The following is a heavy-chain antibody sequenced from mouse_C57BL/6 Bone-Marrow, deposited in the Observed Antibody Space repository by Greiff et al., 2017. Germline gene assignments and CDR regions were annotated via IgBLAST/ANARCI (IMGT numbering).Heavy chain of an antibody. CDR2: ISSGSSTI. D-gene: IGHD1-1*01. CDR1: GFTFSDYG. Sequence: EVQGVESGGGLVKPGGSLKLSCAASGFTFSDYGMHWVRQAPEKGLEWVAYISSGSSTIYYADTVQGRFTISRDNAKNTLFLQMTSLRSEDTAMYYCARSYYDSSYDAMGYWGQGTSVTVSS. V-gene: IGHV5-17*01. J-gene: IGHJ4*01. CDR3: ARSYYDSSYDAMGY.